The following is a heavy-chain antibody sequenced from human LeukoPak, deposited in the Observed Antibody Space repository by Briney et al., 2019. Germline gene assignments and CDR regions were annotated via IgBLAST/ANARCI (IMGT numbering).Heavy chain of an antibody. Sequence: GGSLRLSCEASGFTLSTFWMSWVRQAPGKGLEWVSAISGSGGSTYYADSVKGRFTISRDNSKNTLYLQMNSLRAEDTAVYYCAKRGWYYDSSGYYLNWYFDLWGRGTLVTVSS. CDR3: AKRGWYYDSSGYYLNWYFDL. CDR2: ISGSGGST. J-gene: IGHJ2*01. CDR1: GFTLSTFW. V-gene: IGHV3-23*01. D-gene: IGHD3-22*01.